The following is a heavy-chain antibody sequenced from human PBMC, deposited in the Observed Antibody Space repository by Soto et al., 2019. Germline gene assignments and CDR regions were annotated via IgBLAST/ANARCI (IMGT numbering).Heavy chain of an antibody. CDR1: GYTFTGYY. CDR2: INPNSGCT. V-gene: IGHV1-2*04. J-gene: IGHJ3*02. CDR3: ARNQAGLLRFGSHAAFDI. Sequence: ASVKVSCKASGYTFTGYYMHWVRQAPGQGLEWMGWINPNSGCTNYAQKFQGWVTMTRDTSISTAYMELSRLRSDDTAVYYCARNQAGLLRFGSHAAFDIWGQGTMVTVSS. D-gene: IGHD3-3*01.